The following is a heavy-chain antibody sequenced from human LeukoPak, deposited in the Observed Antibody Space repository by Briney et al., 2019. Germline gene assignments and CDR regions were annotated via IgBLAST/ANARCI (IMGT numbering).Heavy chain of an antibody. CDR3: ARALGGCTFDWSPNWFDP. D-gene: IGHD3-9*01. V-gene: IGHV4-31*03. CDR1: GGSISSGGYY. Sequence: SQTLSLTCTVSGGSISSGGYYWSWIRQHPGKGLEWIGYIYYSGSTYYNPSLKRRVTISVDTSKNQFSLKLSSVTAADTAVYYCARALGGCTFDWSPNWFDPCGQGTLVTVSS. CDR2: IYYSGST. J-gene: IGHJ5*02.